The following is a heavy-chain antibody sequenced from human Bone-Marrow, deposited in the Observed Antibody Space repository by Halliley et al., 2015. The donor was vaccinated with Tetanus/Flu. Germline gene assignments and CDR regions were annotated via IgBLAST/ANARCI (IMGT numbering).Heavy chain of an antibody. CDR3: ARDGAGREIDY. D-gene: IGHD6-6*01. J-gene: IGHJ4*02. V-gene: IGHV3-33*01. Sequence: GLGWVAFIWSDGTNKYYADSVRGRFSISRDNSQNTVFLQMTNMRAEDTALYYCARDGAGREIDYWGQGTLVTVSS. CDR2: IWSDGTNK.